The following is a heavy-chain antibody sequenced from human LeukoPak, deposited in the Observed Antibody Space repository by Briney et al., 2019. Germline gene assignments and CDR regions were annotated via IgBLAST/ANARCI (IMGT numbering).Heavy chain of an antibody. CDR1: GGSISSYC. CDR2: IYTSGST. CDR3: ARDTYYYDSSGYWNYMDV. J-gene: IGHJ6*03. D-gene: IGHD3-22*01. V-gene: IGHV4-4*07. Sequence: SETLSLTCTVSGGSISSYCWSWIRQPAGKGLEWIGRIYTSGSTNYNPSLKSRVTMSVDTSKNQFSLKLSSVTAADTAVYYCARDTYYYDSSGYWNYMDVWGKGTTVTVSS.